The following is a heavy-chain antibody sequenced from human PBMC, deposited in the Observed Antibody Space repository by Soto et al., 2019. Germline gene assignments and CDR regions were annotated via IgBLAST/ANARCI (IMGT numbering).Heavy chain of an antibody. Sequence: GGSLRLSCAASGFTFTRYAMAWVRQAPGKGLEWVSGITNNGGTTYYADSSVKGRFTISRDNSKNTLYLEMNSLRAEDTAIYYCAKAPDTSGSRARVFDYWGQGTLVTVSS. V-gene: IGHV3-23*01. CDR3: AKAPDTSGSRARVFDY. J-gene: IGHJ4*02. CDR2: ITNNGGTT. CDR1: GFTFTRYA. D-gene: IGHD3-22*01.